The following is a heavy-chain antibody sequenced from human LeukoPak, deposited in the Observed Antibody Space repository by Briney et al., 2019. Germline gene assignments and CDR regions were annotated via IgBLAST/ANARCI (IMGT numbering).Heavy chain of an antibody. Sequence: GGSLRLSCAASGFTFSSYAMHWVRQAPGRGLEWVAVISYDGSNKYYAVSVKGRFTISRDNSKNTLYLQMNSLRAEDTAVYYCARSYYEYYYDSSGYYRPYFDYWGQGTLVTVSS. V-gene: IGHV3-30*04. CDR1: GFTFSSYA. J-gene: IGHJ4*02. D-gene: IGHD3-22*01. CDR2: ISYDGSNK. CDR3: ARSYYEYYYDSSGYYRPYFDY.